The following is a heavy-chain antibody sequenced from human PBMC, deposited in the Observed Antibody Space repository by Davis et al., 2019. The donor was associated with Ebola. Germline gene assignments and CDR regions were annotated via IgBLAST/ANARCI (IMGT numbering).Heavy chain of an antibody. V-gene: IGHV4-61*09. D-gene: IGHD3-9*01. CDR3: ARDTGGYDILTGYYASGGYYYMDV. CDR2: IYTSGTT. CDR1: GGSISSSNYY. Sequence: PSETLSLTCTVSGGSISSSNYYWTWIRQPAGKGLEWIGHIYTSGTTNYNPSLKSRVTISIDTSKNQFSLKLSSVTAADTAVYYCARDTGGYDILTGYYASGGYYYMDVWGKGTTVTVSS. J-gene: IGHJ6*03.